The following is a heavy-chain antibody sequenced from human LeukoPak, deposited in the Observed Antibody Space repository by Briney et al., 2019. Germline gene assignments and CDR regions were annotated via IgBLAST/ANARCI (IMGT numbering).Heavy chain of an antibody. CDR3: ARDRRDHNVEPYRVYGMDV. Sequence: PGGSLRLSCAASGFTFSSYWMSWVRQAPGKGLEWVSSISSSSSYIYYADSVKGRFTISRDNAKNSLYLQMNSLRAEDTAVYYCARDRRDHNVEPYRVYGMDVWGQGTTVTVSS. CDR2: ISSSSSYI. V-gene: IGHV3-21*01. J-gene: IGHJ6*02. D-gene: IGHD1-1*01. CDR1: GFTFSSYW.